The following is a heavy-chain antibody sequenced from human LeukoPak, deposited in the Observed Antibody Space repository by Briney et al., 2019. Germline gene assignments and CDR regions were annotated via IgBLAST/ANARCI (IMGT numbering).Heavy chain of an antibody. V-gene: IGHV3-7*01. Sequence: GGSLRLSCAASGFTFSSYWMSWVRQAPGKGLEWVANIKQDGSEKYYVDSVKGRFTISRDNAKNSLYLQMNSLRAEDTAVYYCARDDFWSVFASVFDPWGQGTLVTVSS. CDR3: ARDDFWSVFASVFDP. CDR2: IKQDGSEK. J-gene: IGHJ5*02. D-gene: IGHD3-3*01. CDR1: GFTFSSYW.